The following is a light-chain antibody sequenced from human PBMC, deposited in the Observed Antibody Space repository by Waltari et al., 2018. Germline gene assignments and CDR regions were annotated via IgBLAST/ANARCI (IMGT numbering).Light chain of an antibody. CDR2: EGS. CDR1: SSDVGSYNL. J-gene: IGLJ2*01. Sequence: QSALTQPASVSGSPGQSITISCTGTSSDVGSYNLVSWYQQHPGKAPKLMIYEGSKWPSGVSDRFSGSKSGNTASLTISGLQAEDDADYYCCSYAGSSTVVFGGGTKLTVL. V-gene: IGLV2-23*01. CDR3: CSYAGSSTVV.